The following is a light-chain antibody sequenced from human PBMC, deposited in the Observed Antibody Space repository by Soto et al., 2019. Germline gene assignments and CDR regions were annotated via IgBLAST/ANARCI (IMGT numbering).Light chain of an antibody. CDR2: EDI. V-gene: IGLV2-23*01. J-gene: IGLJ1*01. CDR3: YTYAGGSTYL. Sequence: QSALTQPASVSGSPGQSITISCTGTSSDVGSYSLLSWYQHHPGKAPKLIIYEDIKGPSGVSNRFSGSKSGNMASLRISGLQAEDEADYYCYTYAGGSTYLFGTGTKLTVL. CDR1: SSDVGSYSL.